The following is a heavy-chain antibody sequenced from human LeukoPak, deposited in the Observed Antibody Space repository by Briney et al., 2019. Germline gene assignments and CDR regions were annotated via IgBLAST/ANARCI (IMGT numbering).Heavy chain of an antibody. CDR3: ARGPLDSSGWYSPFDY. D-gene: IGHD6-19*01. Sequence: SETLSLTCAVYGGSFSGYYWSWLRQPPGKGLEWLGEINHSGSTNYNPSLKSRLTISVDTSKNQFSLKLSSVTAADTAVYYCARGPLDSSGWYSPFDYWGQGTLVTVSS. V-gene: IGHV4-34*01. CDR1: GGSFSGYY. J-gene: IGHJ4*02. CDR2: INHSGST.